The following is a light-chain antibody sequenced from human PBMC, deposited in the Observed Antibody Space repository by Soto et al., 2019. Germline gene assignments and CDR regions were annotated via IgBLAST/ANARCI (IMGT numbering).Light chain of an antibody. V-gene: IGKV1-5*01. CDR2: DAS. CDR3: QQYNSVAWT. Sequence: QMTQSPFTLSASVGDTVTITCRASQTVHRWLAWYQQRPGQAPKLLIYDASNLGAGVPSRFSGSGSGTEFTLTISSLQPDDFATYYCQQYNSVAWTFGHGTTVEMK. J-gene: IGKJ1*01. CDR1: QTVHRW.